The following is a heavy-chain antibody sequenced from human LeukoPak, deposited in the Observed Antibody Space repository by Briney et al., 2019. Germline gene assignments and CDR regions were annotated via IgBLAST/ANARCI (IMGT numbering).Heavy chain of an antibody. CDR1: GGSISSYC. V-gene: IGHV4-59*08. CDR2: IYYSGST. Sequence: SETLSLTCTVSGGSISSYCWSWIRQPPGKGLEWIGYIYYSGSTNYNPSLKSRVTISVDTSKNQFSLKLSSVTAADTAVYYCATAYIAAAGTGLRDYWGQGTLVTVSS. CDR3: ATAYIAAAGTGLRDY. J-gene: IGHJ4*02. D-gene: IGHD6-13*01.